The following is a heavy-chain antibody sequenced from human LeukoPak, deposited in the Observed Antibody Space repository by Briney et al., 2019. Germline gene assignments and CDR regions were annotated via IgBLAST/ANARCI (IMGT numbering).Heavy chain of an antibody. Sequence: ASVKVSCKASGCTFTSYDINWVRQATGQGLEWMGWMNPNSGNTGYTQKFQGRVTMTRNTSISTAYMDLSSLRSEDTAVYYCARGRGSGHKENWFDPWGQGTLVTVSS. J-gene: IGHJ5*02. CDR1: GCTFTSYD. D-gene: IGHD6-19*01. CDR2: MNPNSGNT. CDR3: ARGRGSGHKENWFDP. V-gene: IGHV1-8*01.